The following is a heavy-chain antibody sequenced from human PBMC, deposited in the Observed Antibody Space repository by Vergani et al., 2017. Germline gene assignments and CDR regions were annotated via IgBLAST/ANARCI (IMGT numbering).Heavy chain of an antibody. CDR2: INHSGST. CDR1: GGSFSGYY. CDR3: ARADGWVLWFGELLFSWFDP. V-gene: IGHV4-34*01. J-gene: IGHJ5*02. D-gene: IGHD3-10*01. Sequence: QVQLQQWGAGLLKPSETLSLTCAVYGGSFSGYYWSWIRQPPGKGLEWIGEINHSGSTNYNPSLKSRVTISVDTSKNQFSLKLSSVTAADTAVYYCARADGWVLWFGELLFSWFDPWGQGTLVTVSS.